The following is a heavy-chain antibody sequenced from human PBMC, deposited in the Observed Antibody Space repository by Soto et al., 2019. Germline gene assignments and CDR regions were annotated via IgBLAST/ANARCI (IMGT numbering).Heavy chain of an antibody. CDR2: ISSTGGST. Sequence: GGSLRLSCAASGFLFSTYAMKWVRQAPGKGLEWVSAISSTGGSTYYAESVRGRFTISRDNSINTLYLQMSSLRTEDTALYSCAHTRAYCCSDAVDICGPVTMVAV. CDR3: AHTRAYCCSDAVDI. CDR1: GFLFSTYA. J-gene: IGHJ3*02. V-gene: IGHV3-23*01. D-gene: IGHD2-8*02.